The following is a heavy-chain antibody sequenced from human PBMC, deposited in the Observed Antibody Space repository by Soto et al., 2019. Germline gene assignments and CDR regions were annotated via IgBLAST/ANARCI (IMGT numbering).Heavy chain of an antibody. CDR1: GFTLRNYV. J-gene: IGHJ4*02. D-gene: IGHD5-12*01. CDR3: VRGWLAGGYEFDY. V-gene: IGHV3-48*01. Sequence: PGCCQRHSGPASGFTLRNYVMNWVRQAPGKGLEWVSYIGIGSSTTYYADSVKGRFTISRDNSKNTLYLQMNSLGGEDTAIYYCVRGWLAGGYEFDYWGKGT. CDR2: IGIGSSTT.